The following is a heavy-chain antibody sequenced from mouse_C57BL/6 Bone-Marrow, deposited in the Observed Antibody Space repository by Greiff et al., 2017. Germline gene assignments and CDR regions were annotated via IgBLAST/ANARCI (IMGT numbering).Heavy chain of an antibody. CDR2: ISGGGGNT. CDR1: GFTFSSYT. Sequence: EVKVVESGGGLVKPGGSLKLSCAASGFTFSSYTMSWVRQTPEKRLEWVATISGGGGNTYYPDSVKGRFTISRDNAKNTLYLQMSSLRSEDTALYYCARKESYYGSSYEYWGQGTTLTVSS. D-gene: IGHD1-1*01. J-gene: IGHJ2*01. V-gene: IGHV5-9*01. CDR3: ARKESYYGSSYEY.